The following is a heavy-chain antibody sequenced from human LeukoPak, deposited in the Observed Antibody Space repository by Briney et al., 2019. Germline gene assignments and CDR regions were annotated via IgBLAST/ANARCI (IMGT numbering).Heavy chain of an antibody. CDR1: GFTFSSYW. CDR2: INSDGSRT. J-gene: IGHJ4*02. Sequence: GGSLRLSCAASGFTFSSYWMHWVRQAPGKGLVWVSRINSDGSRTPYADSAKGRFTISRDNAKNTLHLQMNSLRAEDTAVYYCARDVQAGPGYWGQGTLVTVSS. V-gene: IGHV3-74*01. CDR3: ARDVQAGPGY. D-gene: IGHD6-19*01.